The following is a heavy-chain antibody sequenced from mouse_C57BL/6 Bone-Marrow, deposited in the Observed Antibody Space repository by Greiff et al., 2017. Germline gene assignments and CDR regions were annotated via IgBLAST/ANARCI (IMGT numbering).Heavy chain of an antibody. CDR2: IYPRSGNT. CDR1: GYTFTSYG. Sequence: QVQLQQSGAELARPGASVKLSCKASGYTFTSYGISWVKQRTGQGLEWIGEIYPRSGNTYYNEKFKGKATLTADTSSSTAYMELRSLTSEDSAVYFCARRRRGGPLLDYWGQGTTVTVSS. CDR3: ARRRRGGPLLDY. V-gene: IGHV1-81*01. J-gene: IGHJ2*01.